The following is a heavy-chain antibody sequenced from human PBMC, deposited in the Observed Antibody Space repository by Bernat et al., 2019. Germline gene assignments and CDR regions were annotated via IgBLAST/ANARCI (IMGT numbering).Heavy chain of an antibody. D-gene: IGHD4-17*01. CDR3: ARDEDGDYEFDY. V-gene: IGHV3-48*01. CDR2: INSVSSVI. J-gene: IGHJ4*02. CDR1: GFTFSSYG. Sequence: EVQLVESGGGLEQPGGSLRLSCAVSGFTFSSYGMTWVRQAPGKGLEWVSHINSVSSVISYADSVKGRFTISRDNDRNSVYLQMNSLRVEDTAVYYCARDEDGDYEFDYWGQGTLVTVSS.